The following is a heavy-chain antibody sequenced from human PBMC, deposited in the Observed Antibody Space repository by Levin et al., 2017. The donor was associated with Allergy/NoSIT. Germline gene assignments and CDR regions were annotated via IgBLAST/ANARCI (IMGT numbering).Heavy chain of an antibody. CDR2: IKGDGSEK. Sequence: SGGSLRLSCAASGLTFNNFWMTWVRQAPGKGLEWVANIKGDGSEKFYVDSVKGRFTISRDNSKNSLYLQMNSLRAEDTAVYYCARDQNYYGSGTYYRVAFDIWGQGTKVTVSS. J-gene: IGHJ3*02. CDR1: GLTFNNFW. D-gene: IGHD3-10*01. CDR3: ARDQNYYGSGTYYRVAFDI. V-gene: IGHV3-7*04.